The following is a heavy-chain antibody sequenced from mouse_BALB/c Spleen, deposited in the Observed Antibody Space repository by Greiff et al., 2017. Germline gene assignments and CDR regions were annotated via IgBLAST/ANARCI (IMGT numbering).Heavy chain of an antibody. CDR1: GFNIKDTY. J-gene: IGHJ3*01. CDR3: ARGELRLHFAY. Sequence: VQLQQSGAELVKPGASVKLSCTASGFNIKDTYMHWVKQRPEQGLEWIGRIDPANGNTKYDPKFQGKATITADTSSNTAYLQLSSLTSEDTAVYYCARGELRLHFAYWGQGTLVTVSA. CDR2: IDPANGNT. V-gene: IGHV14-3*02. D-gene: IGHD1-2*01.